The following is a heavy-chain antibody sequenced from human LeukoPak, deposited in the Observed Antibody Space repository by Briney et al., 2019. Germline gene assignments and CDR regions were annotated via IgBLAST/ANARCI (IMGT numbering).Heavy chain of an antibody. Sequence: ASVKVSCKASGYTFTSYFMHWVRQAPGQGLEWMGIINPSSGSTSYAQKFQGRVTMTRDTSTSTVYMELSSLRSEDTAVYYCARETYRFLVVDHFDYWGQGTLVSVSS. V-gene: IGHV1-46*01. CDR2: INPSSGST. CDR3: ARETYRFLVVDHFDY. D-gene: IGHD2-8*02. CDR1: GYTFTSYF. J-gene: IGHJ4*02.